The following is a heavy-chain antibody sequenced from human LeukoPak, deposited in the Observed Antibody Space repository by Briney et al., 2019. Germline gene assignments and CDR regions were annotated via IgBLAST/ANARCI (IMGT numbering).Heavy chain of an antibody. CDR3: ARDRPFVAAAGIAFDI. V-gene: IGHV4-39*02. J-gene: IGHJ3*02. Sequence: PLETLSLTCTVSGGSISSNGYYWGWIRQPPGKGLEWIGSFYYTGSTFYSPSLKSRVTISVDTSKNQFSLKLSSVTAADTAVYYCARDRPFVAAAGIAFDIWGQGTMVTVSS. CDR1: GGSISSNGYY. D-gene: IGHD6-13*01. CDR2: FYYTGST.